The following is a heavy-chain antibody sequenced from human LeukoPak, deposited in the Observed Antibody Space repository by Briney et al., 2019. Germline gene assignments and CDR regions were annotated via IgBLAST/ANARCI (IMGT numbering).Heavy chain of an antibody. V-gene: IGHV3-23*01. CDR3: ANLPTIFGVVIIPDY. CDR2: ISGSGGST. J-gene: IGHJ4*02. CDR1: GFTFSSYA. Sequence: GGSLRLSCAASGFTFSSYAMSWVRQAPGKGLEWVSAISGSGGSTCYADSVKGRFTISRDNSKNTLYLQMNSLRAEDTAVYYCANLPTIFGVVIIPDYWGQGTLVTVSS. D-gene: IGHD3-3*01.